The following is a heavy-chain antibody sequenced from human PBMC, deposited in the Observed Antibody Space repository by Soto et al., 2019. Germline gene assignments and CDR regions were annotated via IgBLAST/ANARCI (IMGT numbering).Heavy chain of an antibody. V-gene: IGHV4-31*03. CDR1: GGSISSGGYY. CDR3: AREGGSYYGAYYFDY. Sequence: QVQLQESGPGLVKPSQTLSLTCTVSGGSISSGGYYWSWIRQHPGKGLEWIGYIYYSGSTYYNPSPKCRVTRAVDTAKNQFSLKLSSVTAADTAVYYCAREGGSYYGAYYFDYWGQGTLVTVSS. D-gene: IGHD1-26*01. J-gene: IGHJ4*02. CDR2: IYYSGST.